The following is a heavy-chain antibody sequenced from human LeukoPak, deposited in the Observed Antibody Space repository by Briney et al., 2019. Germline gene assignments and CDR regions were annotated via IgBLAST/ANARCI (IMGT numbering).Heavy chain of an antibody. D-gene: IGHD3-22*01. CDR1: GDSFSTSY. CDR2: IYTSAST. Sequence: TSSETLSLTCAVSGDSFSTSYWTWIRQPAGKGLEGSGRIYTSASTNYNPSLKSRVTMSTDTSKNQFSLQLSSVTAADTAVYYCARDLGYDSSGYHYWGQGTLVLVSS. V-gene: IGHV4-4*07. J-gene: IGHJ4*02. CDR3: ARDLGYDSSGYHY.